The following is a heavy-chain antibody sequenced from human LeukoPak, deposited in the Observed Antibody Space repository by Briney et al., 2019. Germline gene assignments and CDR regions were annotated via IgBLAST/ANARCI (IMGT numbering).Heavy chain of an antibody. CDR1: GFTFDGYA. V-gene: IGHV3-43*02. Sequence: GGSLRLSCAASGFTFDGYAMHWVRQAPGKGLEWVSLISGDGGSTYYADSVKGRFTISRDNSKNSLYLQMNSLRTEDTALYYCAKDLGSTMVRGVMGGDYWGQGTLVTVSS. CDR3: AKDLGSTMVRGVMGGDY. CDR2: ISGDGGST. J-gene: IGHJ4*02. D-gene: IGHD3-10*01.